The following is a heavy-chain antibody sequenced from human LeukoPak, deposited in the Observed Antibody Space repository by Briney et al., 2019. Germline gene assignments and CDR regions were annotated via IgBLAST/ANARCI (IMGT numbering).Heavy chain of an antibody. CDR2: INSDGSST. Sequence: GGFLRLSCAASGFTFSSYWMHWVRQAPGKGLVWVSRINSDGSSTSYADSVKGRFTISRDNAKNTLYLQMNSLRAEDTAVYYSARVTYSSGWTGAIDAFDIWGQGTMVTVSS. V-gene: IGHV3-74*01. CDR3: ARVTYSSGWTGAIDAFDI. J-gene: IGHJ3*02. D-gene: IGHD6-19*01. CDR1: GFTFSSYW.